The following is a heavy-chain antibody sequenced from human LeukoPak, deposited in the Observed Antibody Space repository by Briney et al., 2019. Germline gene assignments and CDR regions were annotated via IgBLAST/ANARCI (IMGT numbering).Heavy chain of an antibody. V-gene: IGHV7-4-1*02. CDR1: GYTFTSYA. CDR2: INTNTGNP. D-gene: IGHD3-3*01. CDR3: ASGILEVVAAAGDAFDI. Sequence: ASVKVSCKASGYTFTSYAMNWVRQAPGQGLEWMGWINTNTGNPTYAQGFTGRFVFSLDTSVSTAYLQISSLKAEDTAVYYCASGILEVVAAAGDAFDIWGQGTMVTVSS. J-gene: IGHJ3*02.